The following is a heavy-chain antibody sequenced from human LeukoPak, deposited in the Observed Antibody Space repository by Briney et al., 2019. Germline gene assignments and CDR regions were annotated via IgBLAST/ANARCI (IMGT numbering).Heavy chain of an antibody. D-gene: IGHD3-22*01. V-gene: IGHV4-39*07. Sequence: SETLSLTCTVSGGSMSSSSYYWGWIRQPPGKGLEWIGSIYYSGSTYYNPSLKSRVTISVDTSKNQFSLKLSSVTAADTAVYYCVRVVGSSGYTFDYWGQGTLVTVSS. J-gene: IGHJ4*02. CDR1: GGSMSSSSYY. CDR3: VRVVGSSGYTFDY. CDR2: IYYSGST.